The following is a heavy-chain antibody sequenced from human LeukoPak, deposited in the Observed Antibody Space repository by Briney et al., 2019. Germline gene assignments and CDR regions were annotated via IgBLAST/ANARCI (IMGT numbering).Heavy chain of an antibody. J-gene: IGHJ4*02. D-gene: IGHD5-18*01. V-gene: IGHV4-38-2*01. CDR3: ARISWIQKWS. Sequence: PSETLSLTCAVSGYSISSGYYWGWIRQPPGKGLEWIGSIFHSGSTYYNPSLKSRVTIPVDTSKNQFSLKLTSVTAADTAVYYCARISWIQKWSWGQGTLVTVSS. CDR2: IFHSGST. CDR1: GYSISSGYY.